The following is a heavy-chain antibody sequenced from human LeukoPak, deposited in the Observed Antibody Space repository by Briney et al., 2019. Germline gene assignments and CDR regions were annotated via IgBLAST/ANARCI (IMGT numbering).Heavy chain of an antibody. D-gene: IGHD6-19*01. CDR3: ARDRSEIAVAGLFDY. CDR1: GYTFTSYG. CDR2: ISAYNGNT. J-gene: IGHJ4*02. Sequence: GASVKVSCKASGYTFTSYGISWVRQAPGQGLEWMGWISAYNGNTNYAQKLQGRATMTTDTSTSTAYMELRSLRSDDTAVYYCARDRSEIAVAGLFDYWGQGTLVTVSS. V-gene: IGHV1-18*01.